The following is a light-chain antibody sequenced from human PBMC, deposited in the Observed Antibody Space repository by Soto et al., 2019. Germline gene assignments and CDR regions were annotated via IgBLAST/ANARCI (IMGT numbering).Light chain of an antibody. V-gene: IGKV3-20*01. J-gene: IGKJ3*01. CDR3: QHEFT. CDR1: QSVSSSY. Sequence: EIVLTQSPGTLSLSPGERATLSCRASQSVSSSYSAWYQQKPGQAPRLLIYGASSRATGIPDRFSGSGSGTDFTLTISRLEPEDFAVYYCQHEFTFGPGTKVDIK. CDR2: GAS.